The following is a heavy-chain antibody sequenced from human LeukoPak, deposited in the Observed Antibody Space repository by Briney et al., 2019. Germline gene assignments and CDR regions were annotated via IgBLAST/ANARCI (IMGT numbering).Heavy chain of an antibody. J-gene: IGHJ4*02. CDR1: GYTFTSYG. V-gene: IGHV1-18*01. D-gene: IGHD3-3*01. CDR2: ISAYNGNT. Sequence: GASVKVSCKASGYTFTSYGISWVRQAPGQGLEWMGWISAYNGNTNYAQKLQGRITMTTDTSTTTAYVELRSLRSDDTAVYYCARDPSWVGAYDFWSGYHDYWGQGTLVTVSS. CDR3: ARDPSWVGAYDFWSGYHDY.